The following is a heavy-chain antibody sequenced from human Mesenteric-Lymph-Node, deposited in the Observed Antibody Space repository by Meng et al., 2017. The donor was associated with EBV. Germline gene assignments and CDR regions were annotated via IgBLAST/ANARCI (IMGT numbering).Heavy chain of an antibody. CDR3: ARDRSWELLDY. CDR2: IYDSGIT. CDR1: SVCVSGDSFD. J-gene: IGHJ4*02. D-gene: IGHD1-26*01. Sequence: QGRRGEAGPGLVQPSETPSLAFTGASVCVSGDSFDWSWIRQPPGKGLEWIGIIYDSGITHYSPSLKSRVTISVDTSKNQFSLELRSMTPADTAVYYCARDRSWELLDYWGQGTLVTVSS. V-gene: IGHV4-61*01.